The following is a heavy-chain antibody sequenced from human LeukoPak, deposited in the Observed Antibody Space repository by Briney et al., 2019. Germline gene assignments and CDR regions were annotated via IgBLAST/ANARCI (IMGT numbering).Heavy chain of an antibody. J-gene: IGHJ4*02. CDR3: ARAPGGFHGDYSPIAY. CDR2: TSDDGSAK. Sequence: GGSLRLSCAASGFTFSSYAMHWVRQAPGKGLQWLALTSDDGSAKYYADSVKGRFTISRDNSQNTSYLQMNSLRADETAIYYCARAPGGFHGDYSPIAYWGQGTLVTVSS. D-gene: IGHD4-17*01. V-gene: IGHV3-30-3*01. CDR1: GFTFSSYA.